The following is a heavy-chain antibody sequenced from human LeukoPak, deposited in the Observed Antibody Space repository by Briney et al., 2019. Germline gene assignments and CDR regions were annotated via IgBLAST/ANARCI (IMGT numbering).Heavy chain of an antibody. V-gene: IGHV4-4*07. J-gene: IGHJ3*02. CDR1: GGSISSYY. CDR2: IYTSGST. CDR3: ARDRPSTVTTPRSDAFDI. Sequence: SETLSLTCTVPGGSISSYYWSWIRQPAGKGLEWIGRIYTSGSTNYNPSLKSRVTMSVDTSKNQFSLKLSSVTAADTAVYYCARDRPSTVTTPRSDAFDIWGQGTMVTVSS. D-gene: IGHD4-17*01.